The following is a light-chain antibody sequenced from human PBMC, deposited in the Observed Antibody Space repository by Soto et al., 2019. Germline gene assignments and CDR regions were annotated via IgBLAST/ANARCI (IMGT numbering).Light chain of an antibody. CDR2: KAS. Sequence: IRMAQAPSTLSASVGDRVTITCRASQTINSWLAWYQQKPGKAPKLLIYKASSLESGVPTRFSGSGSGTDFTLTISSLQPEDFATYYCQQYNSYVFGPGTKVD. V-gene: IGKV1-5*03. CDR1: QTINSW. J-gene: IGKJ3*01. CDR3: QQYNSYV.